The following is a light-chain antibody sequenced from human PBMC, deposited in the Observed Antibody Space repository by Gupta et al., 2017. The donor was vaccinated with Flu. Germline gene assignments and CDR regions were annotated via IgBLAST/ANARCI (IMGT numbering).Light chain of an antibody. Sequence: FMLPPPHSVSELPGKTVTISCTRSSGSIASSYVQWYQQRPGSAPTTVIYEDNQRPSGVPNRVSFSIDSSANTAALTITGPRTEDEADYYCQSYESTNVVFGGGTRLTVL. J-gene: IGLJ2*01. CDR3: QSYESTNVV. CDR2: EDN. CDR1: SGSIASSY. V-gene: IGLV6-57*03.